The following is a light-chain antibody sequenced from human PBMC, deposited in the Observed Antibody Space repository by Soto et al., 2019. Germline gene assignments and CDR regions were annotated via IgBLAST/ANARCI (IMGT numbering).Light chain of an antibody. CDR3: QQYDTSPRT. J-gene: IGKJ1*01. Sequence: EIVMTQSPVTLSVSPGERATLSCRASQNISRSLAWYQQKPGQGPSLLIYGTSTRAGGVPARFSGGGSGTDFSLTISRLEPEDFAVYYCQQYDTSPRTFGQGTKVDIK. CDR2: GTS. CDR1: QNISRS. V-gene: IGKV3-15*01.